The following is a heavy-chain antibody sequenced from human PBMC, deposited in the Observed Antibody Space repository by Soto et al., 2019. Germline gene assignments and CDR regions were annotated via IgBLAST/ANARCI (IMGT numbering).Heavy chain of an antibody. CDR3: ARVDAEEFNWFDP. V-gene: IGHV4-31*03. D-gene: IGHD3-10*01. CDR2: IYYSGST. CDR1: GGSISSGGYY. Sequence: SETLSLTCTVSGGSISSGGYYWSWIRQHPGKGLEWIGYIYYSGSTYYNPSLKSRVTISVDTSKNQFSLKLSSVTAADTAVYYCARVDAEEFNWFDPWGQGTLVTVSS. J-gene: IGHJ5*02.